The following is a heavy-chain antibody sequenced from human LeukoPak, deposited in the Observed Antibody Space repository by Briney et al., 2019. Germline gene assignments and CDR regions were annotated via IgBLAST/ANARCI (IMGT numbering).Heavy chain of an antibody. J-gene: IGHJ6*03. D-gene: IGHD3-22*01. Sequence: SETLSLTCTVSGGSISSSSYYWGWIRQPPGKGLEWIGSIYYSGSTYYNPSLKSRVTISVDTSKNQFSLKLTSVTAADTAVYYCARDGSGYYSRFYYYMDVWGKGTTVTVSS. CDR1: GGSISSSSYY. CDR2: IYYSGST. V-gene: IGHV4-39*07. CDR3: ARDGSGYYSRFYYYMDV.